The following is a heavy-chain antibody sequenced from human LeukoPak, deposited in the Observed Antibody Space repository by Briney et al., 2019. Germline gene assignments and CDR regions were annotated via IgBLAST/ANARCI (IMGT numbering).Heavy chain of an antibody. V-gene: IGHV4-39*01. D-gene: IGHD2-15*01. CDR1: GGSISSSSYY. CDR2: IYYSGST. Sequence: SETLSLACTVSGGSISSSSYYWGRIRQPPGRGMEGIGSIYYSGSTYYNPSLKSRVTISVDTSKNQFSLKLSSVTAADTAVYYCDLTSERSCSGGSCYADFDSWGQGTLVTVSS. CDR3: DLTSERSCSGGSCYADFDS. J-gene: IGHJ4*02.